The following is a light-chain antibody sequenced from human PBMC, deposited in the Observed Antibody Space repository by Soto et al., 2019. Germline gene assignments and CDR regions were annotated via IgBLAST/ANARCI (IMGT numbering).Light chain of an antibody. CDR3: LQFKSYPLT. J-gene: IGKJ4*01. V-gene: IGKV1-17*01. Sequence: DIQMTQSPSSLSASVGDRVKITCRASQAIRNALGWFQQRPGKAPKRLIYAGSTLQGGVPSRFSGGGSGTEFTLTISSLQPEDFATYYCLQFKSYPLTFGGGTKVEIK. CDR2: AGS. CDR1: QAIRNA.